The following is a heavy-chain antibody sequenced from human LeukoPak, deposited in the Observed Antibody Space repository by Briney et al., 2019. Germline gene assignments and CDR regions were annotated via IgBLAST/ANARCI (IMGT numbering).Heavy chain of an antibody. V-gene: IGHV3-7*01. CDR2: INEDGSVK. D-gene: IGHD2-21*02. CDR1: GGTFSAYW. J-gene: IGHJ4*02. Sequence: GGSLRPSCAVSGGTFSAYWMAWVGQSQGKELEWGAEINEDGSVKYYVDSMKGRFTISRDNAKNSLYLQMNSLGAEDTAVYYCAKVPRDSDCYWGQGTLVTVSS. CDR3: AKVPRDSDCY.